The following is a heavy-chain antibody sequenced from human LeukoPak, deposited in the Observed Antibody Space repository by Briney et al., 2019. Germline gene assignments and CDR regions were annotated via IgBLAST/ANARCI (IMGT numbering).Heavy chain of an antibody. V-gene: IGHV1-2*02. D-gene: IGHD4/OR15-4a*01. Sequence: GSVKVSRKASRYPFTGHYIHVVRQAPGQGLEWMGWIHPDSGGTNTAQRFYGRITMTRDTSINTAYMELSGLRSDDAALYYCARRDCGANNCIRRNWLDPWGQGPLVTVSA. CDR3: ARRDCGANNCIRRNWLDP. CDR2: IHPDSGGT. J-gene: IGHJ5*02. CDR1: RYPFTGHY.